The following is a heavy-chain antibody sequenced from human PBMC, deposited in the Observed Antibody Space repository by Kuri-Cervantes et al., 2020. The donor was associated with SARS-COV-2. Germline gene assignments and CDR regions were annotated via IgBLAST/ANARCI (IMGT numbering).Heavy chain of an antibody. CDR3: ARNIGSGKDIYYYYMDV. CDR1: GFTFSSYS. V-gene: IGHV3-21*01. Sequence: GGSLRLSCAASGFTFSSYSMNWVRQAPGKGLEWVSSISSSSSYIYYADSVKGRFTISRDNAKNSLYLQMNSLRAEDTAVYYCARNIGSGKDIYYYYMDVWGKGTTVTVSS. CDR2: ISSSSSYI. D-gene: IGHD2-15*01. J-gene: IGHJ6*03.